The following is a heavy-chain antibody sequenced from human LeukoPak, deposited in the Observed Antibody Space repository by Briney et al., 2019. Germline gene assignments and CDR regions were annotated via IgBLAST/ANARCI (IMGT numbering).Heavy chain of an antibody. D-gene: IGHD1-1*01. J-gene: IGHJ4*01. CDR3: ARDLSGHWTYDY. Sequence: GRSLRLSCAASGFTFRNYYMHWVRQAPGKGLEWVAVISLDGNNEYYADSVKGRFSLSRDNSMNKLYLQLNSLRTEDTAMYYCARDLSGHWTYDYWGQGTLVTVSS. CDR2: ISLDGNNE. V-gene: IGHV3-30-3*01. CDR1: GFTFRNYY.